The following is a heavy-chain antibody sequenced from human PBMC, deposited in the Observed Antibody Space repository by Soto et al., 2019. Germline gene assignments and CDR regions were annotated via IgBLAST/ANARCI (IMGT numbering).Heavy chain of an antibody. CDR3: ARGVAFLDY. D-gene: IGHD2-15*01. V-gene: IGHV1-3*01. CDR1: GYTFSSYA. Sequence: ASVKVSCKASGYTFSSYAIHWVRQAPGQGLEWMGWIHAGNGNTKYSQSFQGRVTISRDTSATTAYMELNSLRPEDTAVYYCARGVAFLDYWGQGTLVTVSS. CDR2: IHAGNGNT. J-gene: IGHJ4*02.